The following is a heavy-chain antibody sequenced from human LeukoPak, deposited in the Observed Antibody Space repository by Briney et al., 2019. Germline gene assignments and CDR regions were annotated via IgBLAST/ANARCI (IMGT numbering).Heavy chain of an antibody. D-gene: IGHD2-21*02. Sequence: ASVKVSCKVSGYTLTELSMHWVRQAPGKGLEWMGGFDPEDGETIYAQKFQGRVTMTEDTSTDTAYMELSSLRSEDTAVYYCATERIAYCGGDCYSSSFVPFDYWGQGTLVTVSS. CDR2: FDPEDGET. CDR3: ATERIAYCGGDCYSSSFVPFDY. CDR1: GYTLTELS. J-gene: IGHJ4*02. V-gene: IGHV1-24*01.